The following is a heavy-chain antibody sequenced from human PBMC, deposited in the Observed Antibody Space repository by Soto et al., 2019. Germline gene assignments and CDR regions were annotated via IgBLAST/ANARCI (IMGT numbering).Heavy chain of an antibody. CDR2: IYHSGST. J-gene: IGHJ2*01. CDR3: AGNDFWSGYYVWYFDL. Sequence: PSETLSLTCAVSGGSISSSNWWSWVRQPPGKGLEWIGEIYHSGSTNYNPSLKSRVTISVDKSKNQFSLKLSSVTAADTAVYYCAGNDFWSGYYVWYFDLWGRGTLVTVSS. CDR1: GGSISSSNW. V-gene: IGHV4-4*02. D-gene: IGHD3-3*01.